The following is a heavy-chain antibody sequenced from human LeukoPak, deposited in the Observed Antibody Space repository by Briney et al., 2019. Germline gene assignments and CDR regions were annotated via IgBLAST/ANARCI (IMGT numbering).Heavy chain of an antibody. CDR2: ISGRDDST. CDR1: GFTVTNYT. J-gene: IGHJ4*02. CDR3: AKWGDYDILTGYYDPDY. D-gene: IGHD3-9*01. Sequence: GGSLRLSCAASGFTVTNYTMYWVRQAPGKGLEWVSAISGRDDSTYYADSVKGRFTISRDTSKNTLFLQMNSLRAEDTAVYYCAKWGDYDILTGYYDPDYWGQGTLVTVSS. V-gene: IGHV3-23*01.